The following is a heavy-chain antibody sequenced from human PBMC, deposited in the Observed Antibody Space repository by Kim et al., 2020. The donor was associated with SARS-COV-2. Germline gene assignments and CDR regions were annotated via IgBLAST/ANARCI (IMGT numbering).Heavy chain of an antibody. CDR2: IYSENT. CDR3: ARTSALTGAAGMWLVFDF. D-gene: IGHD6-25*01. J-gene: IGHJ4*02. V-gene: IGHV4-4*07. Sequence: SETLSLTCTVSGGSISNYYWSWIRQPAGKVPEWIGRIYSENTNYNPSFQSRVTVSADTSKNRFSLKLTSVTAADTAVYYCARTSALTGAAGMWLVFDFWGQGILVTVSS. CDR1: GGSISNYY.